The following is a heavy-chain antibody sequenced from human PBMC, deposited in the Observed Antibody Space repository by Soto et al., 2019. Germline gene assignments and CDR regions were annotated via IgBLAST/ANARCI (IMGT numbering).Heavy chain of an antibody. CDR3: ARDTFLLVPAGIFQHYYYGMDV. D-gene: IGHD2-2*02. J-gene: IGHJ6*02. V-gene: IGHV3-30-3*01. CDR2: ISDDGTNT. CDR1: GFPFSTYA. Sequence: PGGSLTLSCAASGFPFSTYAMHWVRQAPGKGLEWMTVISDDGTNTYHSDSVKGRFTVSRDNSKNTVFLQMNRLRVEDTAVYYCARDTFLLVPAGIFQHYYYGMDVWGQGTTVTVAS.